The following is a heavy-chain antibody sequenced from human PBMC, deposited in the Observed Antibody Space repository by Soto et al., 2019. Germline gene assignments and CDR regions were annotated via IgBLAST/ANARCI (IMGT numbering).Heavy chain of an antibody. Sequence: PGESLKISCKGSGYSFTSYWISWVRQMPGKGLEWMGRIDPSDSYTNYSPSFQGHVTISADKSISTAYLQWSSLKASDTAMYYCARHASPTIFGVVIPGWFDPWGQGTLVTVSS. CDR3: ARHASPTIFGVVIPGWFDP. J-gene: IGHJ5*02. D-gene: IGHD3-3*01. CDR1: GYSFTSYW. CDR2: IDPSDSYT. V-gene: IGHV5-10-1*01.